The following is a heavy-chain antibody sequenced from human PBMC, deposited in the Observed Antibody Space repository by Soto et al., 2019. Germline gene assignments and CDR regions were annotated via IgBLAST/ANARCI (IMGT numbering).Heavy chain of an antibody. J-gene: IGHJ4*02. Sequence: QVQLQESGPGLVKPSQTLSVTCTVSGDSITSSPYYWSWVRQLPGRGLEWIGYIYFRGNSYYNPSRKSRVTISLDRSKNQFSLELNSVTAADTAVYYCARSGGSNSWYGVFDFWGQGTLVNVSS. V-gene: IGHV4-30-4*01. CDR3: ARSGGSNSWYGVFDF. CDR1: GDSITSSPYY. D-gene: IGHD2-15*01. CDR2: IYFRGNS.